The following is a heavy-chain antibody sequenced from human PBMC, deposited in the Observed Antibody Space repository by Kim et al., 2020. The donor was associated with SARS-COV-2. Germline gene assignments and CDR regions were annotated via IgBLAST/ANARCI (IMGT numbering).Heavy chain of an antibody. J-gene: IGHJ4*02. CDR1: GFTFSSYA. V-gene: IGHV3-30-3*01. CDR2: VSDDGNTK. CDR3: ARGRGRGYEDY. Sequence: GSLRLSCVASGFTFSSYAIHWVRQAPGKGLDWVAVVSDDGNTKYYGDSVKGRFTVSRDDSRDTVFLQMNSLRGEDTAVYYCARGRGRGYEDYWGQGTRVTVSP. D-gene: IGHD5-18*01.